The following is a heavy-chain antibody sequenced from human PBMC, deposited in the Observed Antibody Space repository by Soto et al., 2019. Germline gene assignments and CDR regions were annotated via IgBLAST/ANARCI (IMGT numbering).Heavy chain of an antibody. CDR3: AKGMGIQLWLPRYYYYGMDV. V-gene: IGHV3-23*01. CDR1: GFTFSSYA. Sequence: PGGSLRLSCAAPGFTFSSYAMSWVRQAPGKGLEWVSAISGSGGSTYYADSVKGRFTISRDNSKNTLYLQMNSLRAEDTAVYYCAKGMGIQLWLPRYYYYGMDVWGQGTTVTVSS. D-gene: IGHD5-18*01. CDR2: ISGSGGST. J-gene: IGHJ6*02.